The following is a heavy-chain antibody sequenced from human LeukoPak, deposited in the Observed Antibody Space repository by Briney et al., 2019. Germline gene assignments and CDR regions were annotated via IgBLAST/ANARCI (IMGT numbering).Heavy chain of an antibody. CDR3: ARVARGVLRYFHWLYPFDY. J-gene: IGHJ4*02. CDR1: GFTFSSYA. CDR2: ISSNGGST. Sequence: GGSLRLSCAASGFTFSSYAMHWVRQAPGKGLEYVSAISSNGGSTYYANSVKGRFTISRDNSKNTLYLQMGSLRAEDMAVYYCARVARGVLRYFHWLYPFDYWGQGTLVTVSS. D-gene: IGHD3-9*01. V-gene: IGHV3-64*01.